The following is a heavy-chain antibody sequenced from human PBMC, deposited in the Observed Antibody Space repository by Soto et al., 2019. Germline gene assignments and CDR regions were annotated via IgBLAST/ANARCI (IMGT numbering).Heavy chain of an antibody. Sequence: GGSLRLSCAASGFPFSSTDMTWVRQAPGKGLDWVSTIDGSGGTTYYADSVKGRFTISRDNSMNTVYLQMSSLRADDTALYYCAKNSGWFNTWGQGALVTVYS. CDR1: GFPFSSTD. CDR2: IDGSGGTT. D-gene: IGHD3-10*01. CDR3: AKNSGWFNT. V-gene: IGHV3-23*01. J-gene: IGHJ5*02.